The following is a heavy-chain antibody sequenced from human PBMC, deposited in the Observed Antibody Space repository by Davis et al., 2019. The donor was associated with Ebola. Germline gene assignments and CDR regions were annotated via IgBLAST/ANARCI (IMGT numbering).Heavy chain of an antibody. CDR3: TRHLRWTVTTYAFDI. D-gene: IGHD4-17*01. CDR1: GFTFGDYA. CDR2: IRSKAYGGTT. Sequence: PGGSLRLSCTASGFTFGDYAMSWFHQAPGKGLEWVGFIRSKAYGGTTEYAASVKGRFTISRDDSKSIAYLQMNSLKTEDTAVYYCTRHLRWTVTTYAFDIWGQGTMVTVSS. V-gene: IGHV3-49*03. J-gene: IGHJ3*02.